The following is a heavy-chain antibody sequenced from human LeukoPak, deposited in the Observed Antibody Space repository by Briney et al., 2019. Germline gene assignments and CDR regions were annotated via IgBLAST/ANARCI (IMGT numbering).Heavy chain of an antibody. J-gene: IGHJ6*03. D-gene: IGHD1-26*01. CDR3: ARRGVGATRNGGNYYYYYMDV. CDR1: GGSISSSSYY. V-gene: IGHV4-61*01. Sequence: PSETLSLTCTVSGGSISSSSYYWSWIRQPPGKGLEWIGYIYYSGSTNYNPSLKSRVTISVDTSKNQFSLKLSSVTAADTAVYYYARRGVGATRNGGNYYYYYMDVWGKGTTVTVSS. CDR2: IYYSGST.